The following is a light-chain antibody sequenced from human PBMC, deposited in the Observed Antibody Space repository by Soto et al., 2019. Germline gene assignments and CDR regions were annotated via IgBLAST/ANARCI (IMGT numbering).Light chain of an antibody. V-gene: IGKV3-20*01. CDR1: QSVYNNY. J-gene: IGKJ2*01. CDR3: QQYGYSVYT. Sequence: EIVLTQSPGTLSLSPGEGASLSCKASQSVYNNYLAWYQHKPGRSPRLLIYGASTRAAGIPDRFSGSGSGTDFTLTITRLDPEDFEIYYCQQYGYSVYTFGQGTQVDI. CDR2: GAS.